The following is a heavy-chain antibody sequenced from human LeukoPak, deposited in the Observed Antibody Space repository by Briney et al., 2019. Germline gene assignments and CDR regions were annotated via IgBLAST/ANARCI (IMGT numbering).Heavy chain of an antibody. CDR3: FTIGGGDAFDI. Sequence: GGSLRLSCAASGFTFSSYGMHWVRQAPGKGLEWVAVISYDGSNKYYADSVKGRFTISRDNSKNTLYLQMNSLRAEDTAVYYCFTIGGGDAFDIWGQGTMVTVSS. J-gene: IGHJ3*02. V-gene: IGHV3-30*03. CDR1: GFTFSSYG. D-gene: IGHD1-26*01. CDR2: ISYDGSNK.